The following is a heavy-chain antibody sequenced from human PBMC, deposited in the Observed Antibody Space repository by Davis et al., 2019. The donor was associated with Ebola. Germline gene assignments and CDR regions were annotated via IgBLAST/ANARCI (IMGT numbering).Heavy chain of an antibody. J-gene: IGHJ4*02. Sequence: GGSLRLSCAASGFTFAAYAMHWVRQAPGKGLEWVSGISWNSGSIGYADSVKGRFTISRDNAKNSLYLQMNSLRVEDTAVYFCARGGAVAPDWGPGTLVTVSS. D-gene: IGHD4-23*01. CDR2: ISWNSGSI. CDR1: GFTFAAYA. CDR3: ARGGAVAPD. V-gene: IGHV3-9*01.